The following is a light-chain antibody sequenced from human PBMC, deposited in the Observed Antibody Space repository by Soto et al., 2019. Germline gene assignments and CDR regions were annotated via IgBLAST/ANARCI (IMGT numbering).Light chain of an antibody. CDR2: GAS. CDR3: QQYGSSTGWT. V-gene: IGKV3-20*01. Sequence: EIVLTQSPGTLSLSPGERATLSCRASQSVSSSYLAWYQQKPGQAPRLLIYGASSRATGIPDRFSGSGSGTDFTLTISRLEPEDFAVYYCQQYGSSTGWTFGQGTKVEFK. CDR1: QSVSSSY. J-gene: IGKJ1*01.